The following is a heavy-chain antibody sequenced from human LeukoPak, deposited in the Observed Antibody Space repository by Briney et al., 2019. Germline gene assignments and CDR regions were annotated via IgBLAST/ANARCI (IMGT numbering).Heavy chain of an antibody. CDR3: AREGLQNAFDI. CDR2: ISYDGSNK. J-gene: IGHJ3*02. D-gene: IGHD3/OR15-3a*01. V-gene: IGHV3-30*04. Sequence: GRSLRLSCAASGFTFSSYAMHWVRQAPGKGLEWMAVISYDGSNKYYADSVKGRFTISRDNSKNTLYLQMNSLRAEDTAVYYCAREGLQNAFDIWGQGTMVTVSS. CDR1: GFTFSSYA.